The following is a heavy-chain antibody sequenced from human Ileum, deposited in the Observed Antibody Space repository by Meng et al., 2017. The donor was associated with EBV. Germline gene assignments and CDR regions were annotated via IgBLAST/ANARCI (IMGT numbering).Heavy chain of an antibody. CDR2: IYHSGST. D-gene: IGHD6-19*01. CDR3: ASFPPPGKQWLVTDY. Sequence: QVPRQESGPRLVKPSGTLSLTCAVSGGSISSSNWWSWVRQPPGKGLEWIGEIYHSGSTNYNPSLKSRVTISVDKSKNQFSLKLSSVTAADTAVYYCASFPPPGKQWLVTDYWGQGTLVTVSS. J-gene: IGHJ4*02. V-gene: IGHV4-4*02. CDR1: GGSISSSNW.